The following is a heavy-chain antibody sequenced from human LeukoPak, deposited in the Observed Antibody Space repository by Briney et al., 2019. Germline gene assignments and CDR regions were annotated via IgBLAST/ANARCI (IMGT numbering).Heavy chain of an antibody. V-gene: IGHV1-18*01. CDR1: GYTFTSYG. CDR2: ISAYNGNT. Sequence: VASVKVSCKASGYTFTSYGISWVRQAPGQGLEWMGWISAYNGNTNYAQKLQGRVTMTTDTSTSTAYMELRGLRADDTSVYYCARDPGTLNDYWGQGTLVTVSS. J-gene: IGHJ4*02. CDR3: ARDPGTLNDY.